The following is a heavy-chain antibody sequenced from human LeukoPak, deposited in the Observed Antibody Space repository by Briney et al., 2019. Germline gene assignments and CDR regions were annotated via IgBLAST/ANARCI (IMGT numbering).Heavy chain of an antibody. Sequence: GRSLRLSCAASGFTFDDYAMHWVRQAPGKGLEWVSGISWNSGSIGYADSVKGRFTISRDNAKNSLYLQMNSLRAEDMALYYCAKGSYSSSWLPFDYWGQGTLVTVSS. CDR2: ISWNSGSI. J-gene: IGHJ4*02. V-gene: IGHV3-9*03. D-gene: IGHD6-13*01. CDR1: GFTFDDYA. CDR3: AKGSYSSSWLPFDY.